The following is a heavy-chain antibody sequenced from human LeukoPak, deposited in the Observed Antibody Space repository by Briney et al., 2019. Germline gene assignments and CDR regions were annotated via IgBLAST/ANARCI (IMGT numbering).Heavy chain of an antibody. CDR2: ISWNSGSI. CDR3: AKDNRRHYTSGPNPDSLH. V-gene: IGHV3-9*02. J-gene: IGHJ4*02. D-gene: IGHD6-19*01. CDR1: GFTSDDYA. Sequence: PGRSLRLSCAASGFTSDDYAMHWVRQPPGKGLEWVSGISWNSGSIDYADSVKGRFTISRDNAKNSLYLQMNSLRVEDTAFYYCAKDNRRHYTSGPNPDSLHWGQGALVTVSS.